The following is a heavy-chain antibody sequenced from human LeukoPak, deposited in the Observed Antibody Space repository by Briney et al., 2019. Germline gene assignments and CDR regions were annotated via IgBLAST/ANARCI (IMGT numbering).Heavy chain of an antibody. J-gene: IGHJ5*02. CDR1: GGSISSSSHY. CDR2: MYYSGIT. D-gene: IGHD6-13*01. CDR3: ARYPPGSSSWFDH. Sequence: PSETLSLTCTVSGGSISSSSHYWGWIRQPPGKGLEWIGSMYYSGITYYNPSLKSRVTISVDTSKNQFSLKLSSVTAAETAVYYCARYPPGSSSWFDHWGQGTLVTVSS. V-gene: IGHV4-39*01.